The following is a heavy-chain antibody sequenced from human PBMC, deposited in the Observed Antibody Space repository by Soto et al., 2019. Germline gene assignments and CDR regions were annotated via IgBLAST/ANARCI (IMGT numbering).Heavy chain of an antibody. CDR3: ARNHPYYYDSEVGLGSNYFDY. D-gene: IGHD3-22*01. Sequence: ASETLSLTCAVYGGSFSGYYWSWIRQPPGKGLEWIGEINHSGSTNYNPSLKSRVTISVDTSKNQFSLKLSSVTAADTAVYYCARNHPYYYDSEVGLGSNYFDYWGQGTLVTVSS. J-gene: IGHJ4*02. CDR1: GGSFSGYY. CDR2: INHSGST. V-gene: IGHV4-34*01.